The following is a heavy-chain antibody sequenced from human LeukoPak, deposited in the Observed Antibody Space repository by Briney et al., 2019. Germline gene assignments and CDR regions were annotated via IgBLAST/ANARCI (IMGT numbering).Heavy chain of an antibody. CDR2: ISPNSGGT. CDR3: ARGGIALMVYAFNWFDP. J-gene: IGHJ5*02. V-gene: IGHV1-2*02. CDR1: GYTFTGYY. D-gene: IGHD2-8*01. Sequence: ASVKVSCKASGYTFTGYYMHWVRQAPGQGLEWMGWISPNSGGTNYAQKFQGRVTMTRDTSISTAYMELSRLRSDDTAVYYCARGGIALMVYAFNWFDPWGQGTLVTVSS.